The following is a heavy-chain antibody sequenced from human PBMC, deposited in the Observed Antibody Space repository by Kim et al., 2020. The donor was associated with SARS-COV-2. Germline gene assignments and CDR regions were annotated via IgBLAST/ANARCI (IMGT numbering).Heavy chain of an antibody. Sequence: PSLKRRVTISVDTSKNQFSLKLSSVTAADTAVYYCARAYSSTSYYGMDVWGQGTTFTVSS. V-gene: IGHV4-59*01. D-gene: IGHD6-13*01. J-gene: IGHJ6*02. CDR3: ARAYSSTSYYGMDV.